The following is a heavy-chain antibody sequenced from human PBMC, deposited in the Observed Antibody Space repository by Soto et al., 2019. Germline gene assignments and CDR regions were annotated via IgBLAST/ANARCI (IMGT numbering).Heavy chain of an antibody. Sequence: EVQLLESGGGLVQPGGSLRLSCAASGFTFSSYAMSWVRQAPGKGLEWVSAISGSGGSTYYADSVKGRFTISRDNSKNTLYLQMNSLRAEDTVVYYCAKSIRVFYYFDYWGQGTLVTVSS. J-gene: IGHJ4*02. CDR3: AKSIRVFYYFDY. D-gene: IGHD3-9*01. V-gene: IGHV3-23*01. CDR1: GFTFSSYA. CDR2: ISGSGGST.